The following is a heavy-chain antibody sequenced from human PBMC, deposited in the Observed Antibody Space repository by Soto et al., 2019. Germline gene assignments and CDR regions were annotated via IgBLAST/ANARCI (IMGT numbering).Heavy chain of an antibody. CDR2: INPNSGGT. CDR1: GYTFTGYY. Sequence: QVQLVQSGAEVKKPGASVKVSCKASGYTFTGYYMHWVRQAPGQGLEWMGWINPNSGGTNYAQKFQGRVTMTRDTSISTAYMELSRLGSDDTAVYYCAIGSGWNYYYYYGMDVWGQGTTVTVSS. D-gene: IGHD6-19*01. J-gene: IGHJ6*02. V-gene: IGHV1-2*02. CDR3: AIGSGWNYYYYYGMDV.